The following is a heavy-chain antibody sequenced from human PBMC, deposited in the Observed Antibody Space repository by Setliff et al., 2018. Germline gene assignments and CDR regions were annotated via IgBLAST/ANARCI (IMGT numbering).Heavy chain of an antibody. Sequence: PSETLSLTCTVSGGSIRSYYWSWIRQPPGKGLEWIGYIYTSGRTNYNPSLKSRVTISVDTSKNQFTLKVSSVTAADTAVYYCARDPPYCSSTSCRGAFDIWGQGTMVT. CDR1: GGSIRSYY. D-gene: IGHD2-2*01. CDR3: ARDPPYCSSTSCRGAFDI. CDR2: IYTSGRT. J-gene: IGHJ3*02. V-gene: IGHV4-4*08.